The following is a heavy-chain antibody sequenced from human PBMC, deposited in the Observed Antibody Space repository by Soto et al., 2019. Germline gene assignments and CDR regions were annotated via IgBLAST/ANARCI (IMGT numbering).Heavy chain of an antibody. V-gene: IGHV1-69*12. CDR1: GGTFSSYA. CDR2: IIPIFGRA. Sequence: QVQLVQSGAEVKKPGSSVKVSCKASGGTFSSYAISWVRQAPGQGLEWMGGIIPIFGRANYAQNFQGRVTMTAAAATSTAYMGLSSLRSEDTAVYYCAQTLGLAVAGPGRFDLWGRGTLVTVSS. J-gene: IGHJ2*01. D-gene: IGHD6-19*01. CDR3: AQTLGLAVAGPGRFDL.